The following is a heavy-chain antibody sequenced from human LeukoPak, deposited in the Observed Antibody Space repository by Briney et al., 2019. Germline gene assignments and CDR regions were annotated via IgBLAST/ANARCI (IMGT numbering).Heavy chain of an antibody. CDR1: TFNFSNYG. V-gene: IGHV3-30*19. D-gene: IGHD3-22*01. CDR3: ARATPGVNFYDSSGIDY. CDR2: IQYDGTDK. J-gene: IGHJ4*02. Sequence: PGGSLRLSCAASTFNFSNYGMHWVRQVPGKGLEWLAFIQYDGTDKYYADSVKGRFTISRDNSKNTLYLQMSSLRVEDTAVYYCARATPGVNFYDSSGIDYWGQGALVTVSS.